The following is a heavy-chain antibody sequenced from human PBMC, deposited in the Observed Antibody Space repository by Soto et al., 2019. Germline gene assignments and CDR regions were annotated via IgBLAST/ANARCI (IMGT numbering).Heavy chain of an antibody. CDR1: GGSISSGDYY. J-gene: IGHJ4*02. Sequence: SETLSLTCTVSGGSISSGDYYWSWIRQPPWKGLEWIGYIYYSGSTYYNPSLKSRVTISVDTSKNQFSLKLSSVTAADTAVYYCARVVVRGVDDYWGQGXLVTVYS. D-gene: IGHD3-10*01. CDR3: ARVVVRGVDDY. V-gene: IGHV4-30-4*01. CDR2: IYYSGST.